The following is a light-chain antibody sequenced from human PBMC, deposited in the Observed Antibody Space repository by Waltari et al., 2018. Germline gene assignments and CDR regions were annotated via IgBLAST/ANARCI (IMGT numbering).Light chain of an antibody. CDR1: QSVLYSSNNKNY. V-gene: IGKV4-1*01. CDR2: WAS. CDR3: LQYYTSPQT. J-gene: IGKJ2*01. Sequence: DIVMTQSPDPLAVSLGARATINCKSSQSVLYSSNNKNYLAWYQQKPGQPPKLLISWASTRESGVPGRFSGSGSGTDFTLTISSLQAEDVAVYFCLQYYTSPQTFGQGTRLEI.